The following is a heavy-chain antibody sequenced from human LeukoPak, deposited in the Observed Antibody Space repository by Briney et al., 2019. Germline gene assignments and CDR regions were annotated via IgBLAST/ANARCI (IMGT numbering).Heavy chain of an antibody. J-gene: IGHJ6*03. CDR3: ARVSSIAARAMDV. CDR2: ISSSSSYI. D-gene: IGHD6-6*01. V-gene: IGHV3-21*01. CDR1: GFTFSSYS. Sequence: GGSPRLSCAASGFTFSSYSMNWVRQAPGKGLEWVSSISSSSSYIYYADSVKGRFTISRDNAKNSLYLQMNSLRAEDTAVYYCARVSSIAARAMDVWGKGTTVTVSS.